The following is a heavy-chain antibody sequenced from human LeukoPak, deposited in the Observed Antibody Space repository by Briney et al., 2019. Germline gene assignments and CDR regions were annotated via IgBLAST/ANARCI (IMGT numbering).Heavy chain of an antibody. J-gene: IGHJ6*02. CDR2: ISSSGSTI. Sequence: GGSLRLSCAASGFTLSDYYMSWIRQAPGKGLEWVSYISSSGSTIYYADSVKGRFTISRDNAKNSLYLQMNSLRAEDTAVYYCARDNVISGTTNYYGMDVWGQGTTVTVSS. D-gene: IGHD1-7*01. V-gene: IGHV3-11*01. CDR1: GFTLSDYY. CDR3: ARDNVISGTTNYYGMDV.